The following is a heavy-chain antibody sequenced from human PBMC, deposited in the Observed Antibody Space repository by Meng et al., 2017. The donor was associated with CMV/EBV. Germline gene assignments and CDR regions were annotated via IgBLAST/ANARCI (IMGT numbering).Heavy chain of an antibody. CDR2: IKQDGSEK. D-gene: IGHD6-19*01. CDR3: ARSYTQWLVRYYYGMDV. CDR1: GFTFSSYW. V-gene: IGHV3-7*01. J-gene: IGHJ6*02. Sequence: GESLKISCAASGFTFSSYWMSWVRQAPGKGLEWVANIKQDGSEKYYVDSVKGRFTISRDNAKNSLYLQMNSLRAEDTAVHYCARSYTQWLVRYYYGMDVWGQGTTVTVSS.